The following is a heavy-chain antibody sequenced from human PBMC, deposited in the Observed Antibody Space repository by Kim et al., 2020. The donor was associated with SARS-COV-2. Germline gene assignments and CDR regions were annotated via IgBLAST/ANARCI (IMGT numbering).Heavy chain of an antibody. CDR3: ARGPLYGDPHY. CDR2: ISSSSSYI. J-gene: IGHJ4*02. D-gene: IGHD4-17*01. V-gene: IGHV3-21*01. CDR1: GFTFSSYS. Sequence: GGSLRLSCAASGFTFSSYSMNWVRQAPGKGLEWVSSISSSSSYIYYADSVKGRFTISRDNAKNSLYLQMNSLGAEDTAVYYCARGPLYGDPHYWGQGTLVTVSS.